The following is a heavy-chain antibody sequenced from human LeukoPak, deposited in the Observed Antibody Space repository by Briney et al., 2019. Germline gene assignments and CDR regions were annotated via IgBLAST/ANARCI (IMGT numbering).Heavy chain of an antibody. D-gene: IGHD3-10*01. CDR2: IYYSGST. V-gene: IGHV4-59*01. Sequence: KPSETLSLTCTVSGGSISSYYWSWIRQPPGKGLDWIGYIYYSGSTNYNPSLKSRVTISLDTSKNQFSLKLSSVTAADTAVYYCARTTMVRRVPDYWGQGTLVTVSS. J-gene: IGHJ4*02. CDR3: ARTTMVRRVPDY. CDR1: GGSISSYY.